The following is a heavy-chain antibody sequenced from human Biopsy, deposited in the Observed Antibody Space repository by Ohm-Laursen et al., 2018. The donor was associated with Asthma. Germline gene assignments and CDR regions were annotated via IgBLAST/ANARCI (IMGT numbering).Heavy chain of an antibody. J-gene: IGHJ4*02. V-gene: IGHV3-53*01. CDR3: ATSYFYDSSGWGY. D-gene: IGHD3-22*01. CDR2: VYSGGDT. CDR1: GFMLNAKY. Sequence: GSLRLSCAAPGFMLNAKYINWARQAPGKGLEWVSTVYSGGDTFYAESVQGRFTLSRDFSKNTVYLQMRSLTTEDTAIYFCATSYFYDSSGWGYWGQGSLVTVSS.